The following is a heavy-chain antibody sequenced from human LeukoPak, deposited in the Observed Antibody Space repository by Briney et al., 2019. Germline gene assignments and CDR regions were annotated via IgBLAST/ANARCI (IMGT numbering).Heavy chain of an antibody. CDR3: ARDPLY. CDR1: GFTFSSYA. CDR2: ISYDGSNK. J-gene: IGHJ4*02. Sequence: GRSLRLSCAASGFTFSSYAMHWVRQAHGKGLEWVAVISYDGSNKYYADSVKGRFTISRDNSKNTLYLQMNSLRAEDTAVYYCARDPLYWGQGTLVTVSS. V-gene: IGHV3-30*04.